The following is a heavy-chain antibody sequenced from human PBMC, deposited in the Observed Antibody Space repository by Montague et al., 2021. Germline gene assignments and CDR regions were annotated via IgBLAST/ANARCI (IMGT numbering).Heavy chain of an antibody. D-gene: IGHD2-15*01. CDR3: ARSGGYCSGGRCDTFDY. CDR1: GGSISSGGFY. CDR2: IYDSGST. J-gene: IGHJ4*02. V-gene: IGHV4-31*03. Sequence: TLSLTCSVSGGSISSGGFYWSWIRQHPGKGPEWIGSIYDSGSTNYNPSLESRLTLSRDTSKNQVSLRLTSVTAAETAVYYCARSGGYCSGGRCDTFDYWGRGTLVTVSS.